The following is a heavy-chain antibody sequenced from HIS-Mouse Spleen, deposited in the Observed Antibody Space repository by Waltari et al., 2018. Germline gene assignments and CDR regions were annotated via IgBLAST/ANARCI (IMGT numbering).Heavy chain of an antibody. Sequence: QLQLQESGPGLVKPSETLSLTCTVSGGSISSSSYYWGWIRQPPGKGLEWIGSIYYSGSTYYHPSLKSRVTISVDTSKNRCSLKLSSVTAADTAVYYCAREIPYSSSWYDWYFDLWGRGTLVTVSS. CDR2: IYYSGST. CDR1: GGSISSSSYY. D-gene: IGHD6-13*01. V-gene: IGHV4-39*07. CDR3: AREIPYSSSWYDWYFDL. J-gene: IGHJ2*01.